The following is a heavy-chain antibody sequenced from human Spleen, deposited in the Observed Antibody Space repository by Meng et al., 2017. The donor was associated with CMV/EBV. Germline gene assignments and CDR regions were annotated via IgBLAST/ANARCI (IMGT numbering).Heavy chain of an antibody. CDR2: TYYRSKWYN. CDR3: ARALAMTGDIIDS. CDR1: GDLGTRNSVA. J-gene: IGHJ4*02. D-gene: IGHD6-19*01. V-gene: IGHV6-1*01. Sequence: GDLGTRNSVAWNWIRQSPSRGLEWLGRTYYRSKWYNDYAVAVKSRIIINPDTSKNQFSLQVKSVTPEDTAVYFCARALAMTGDIIDSWGQGTLVTVSS.